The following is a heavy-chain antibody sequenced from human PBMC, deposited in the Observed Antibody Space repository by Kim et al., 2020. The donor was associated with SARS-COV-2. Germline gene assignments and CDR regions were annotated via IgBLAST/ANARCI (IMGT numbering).Heavy chain of an antibody. J-gene: IGHJ6*02. Sequence: GGSLRLSCAASGFTFFNYWMTWVRQAPGGGLEWVANIKPDGREKYYVDSLRGRFTISRDNAENSLYLQMRSLRAGDTAVYYWARVMGGGAWSMDVWGQG. CDR3: ARVMGGGAWSMDV. D-gene: IGHD2-15*01. CDR1: GFTFFNYW. V-gene: IGHV3-7*01. CDR2: IKPDGREK.